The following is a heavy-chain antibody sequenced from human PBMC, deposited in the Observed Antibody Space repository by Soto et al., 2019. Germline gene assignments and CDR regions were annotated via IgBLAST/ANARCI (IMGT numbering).Heavy chain of an antibody. CDR3: ARTSAAGKYYYGMDV. V-gene: IGHV5-51*01. CDR1: GYSFTSYW. Sequence: GESLKISCKGSGYSFTSYWIGWVSPMPGKGLEWMGIIYPGASDTRYSPSFQGQVTISADKSISTAYLQWSSLKASDTAMYYCARTSAAGKYYYGMDVWGQGTTVTVSS. CDR2: IYPGASDT. J-gene: IGHJ6*02. D-gene: IGHD6-13*01.